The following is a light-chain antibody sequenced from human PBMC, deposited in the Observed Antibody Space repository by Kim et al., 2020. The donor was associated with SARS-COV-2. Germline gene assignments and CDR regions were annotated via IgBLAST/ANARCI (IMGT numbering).Light chain of an antibody. J-gene: IGKJ4*01. Sequence: SAGEGATLSCRASQSVSSTYLAWYQQKPGQAPRLLIYGASSRATGIPDRFSGSGFGTDFSLTISRLEPEDFAVYYCQQYASSPFTFGGGTKLEI. CDR1: QSVSSTY. CDR2: GAS. CDR3: QQYASSPFT. V-gene: IGKV3-20*01.